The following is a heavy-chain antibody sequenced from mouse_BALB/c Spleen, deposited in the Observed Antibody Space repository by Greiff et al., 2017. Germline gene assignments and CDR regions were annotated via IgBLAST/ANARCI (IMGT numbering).Heavy chain of an antibody. CDR1: GYTFTSYW. CDR2: INPSTGYT. J-gene: IGHJ2*01. Sequence: VKLQESGAELAKPGASVKMSCKASGYTFTSYWMHWVKQRPGQGLEWIGYINPSTGYTEYNQKFKDKATLTADKSSSTAYMQLSSLTSEDSAVYDCARSRTVVAFYYFDYWGQGTTLTVSS. CDR3: ARSRTVVAFYYFDY. D-gene: IGHD1-1*01. V-gene: IGHV1-7*01.